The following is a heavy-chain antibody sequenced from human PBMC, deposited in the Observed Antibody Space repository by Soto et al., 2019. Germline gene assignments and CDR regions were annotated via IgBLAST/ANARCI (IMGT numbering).Heavy chain of an antibody. J-gene: IGHJ4*02. V-gene: IGHV3-23*01. Sequence: GALRLSCAASGFTFSSYAMSWVRQAPGKGLEWVSAISGSGGSTYYADSVKGRFTISRDNSKNTLYLKINSQRAEDTDEYYCANLLGYCSGTRCFDYWGQGTQVTVSS. CDR1: GFTFSSYA. CDR2: ISGSGGST. CDR3: ANLLGYCSGTRCFDY. D-gene: IGHD2-2*01.